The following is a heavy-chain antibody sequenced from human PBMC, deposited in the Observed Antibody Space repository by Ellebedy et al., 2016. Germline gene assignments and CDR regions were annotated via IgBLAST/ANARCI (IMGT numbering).Heavy chain of an antibody. CDR3: ARADCSSTSCYAYFDY. V-gene: IGHV1-69*13. Sequence: SVKVSCXASGGTFSSYAISWVRQAPGQGLEWMGGIIPIFGTANYAQKFQGRVTIPADESTSTAYMELSSLRSEDTAVYYCARADCSSTSCYAYFDYWGQGTLVTVSS. CDR1: GGTFSSYA. CDR2: IIPIFGTA. D-gene: IGHD2-2*01. J-gene: IGHJ4*02.